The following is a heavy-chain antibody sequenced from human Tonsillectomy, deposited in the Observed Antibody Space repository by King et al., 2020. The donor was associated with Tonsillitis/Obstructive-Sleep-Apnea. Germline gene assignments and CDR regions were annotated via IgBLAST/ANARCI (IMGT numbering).Heavy chain of an antibody. CDR2: INPSSGDT. V-gene: IGHV1-46*01. CDR3: ASSLVTTPLDY. D-gene: IGHD4-17*01. Sequence: VQLVESGAEVKKPGASEKVSCKASGYTFTSHYMHWVRQAPGQGLEWMGIINPSSGDTRYAQKFQGRVTMTRDTSTSTVYMELNSLRSEDTAVYYCASSLVTTPLDYWGQGPLVTVPS. CDR1: GYTFTSHY. J-gene: IGHJ4*02.